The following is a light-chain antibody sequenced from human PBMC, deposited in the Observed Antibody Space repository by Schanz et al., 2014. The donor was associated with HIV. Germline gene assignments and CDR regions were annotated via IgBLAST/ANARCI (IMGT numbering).Light chain of an antibody. CDR3: QQYGSSPWT. Sequence: EIVLTQSPDTLSLSPGERATLSCRASQTFSKNYLPWSPQNPGQAPRLLIYGASSRATGIPDRFSGSGSGTDFTLTISRLEPEDFAVYYCQQYGSSPWTFGQGTKVEIK. CDR2: GAS. J-gene: IGKJ1*01. CDR1: QTFSKNY. V-gene: IGKV3-20*01.